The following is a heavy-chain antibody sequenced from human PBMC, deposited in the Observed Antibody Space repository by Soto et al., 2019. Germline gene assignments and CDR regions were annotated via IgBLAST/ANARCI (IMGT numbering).Heavy chain of an antibody. V-gene: IGHV1-69*01. J-gene: IGHJ4*02. Sequence: QVQLVQSGAEVKKPGSSVKVSCKASGGTFSSYAISWVRQAPGQGLEWMGGVIPIFGTANYAQKFQGRVTITADESTSTAYMELSSLRSEDTAVYYRASCYCSSTSCVGALDYWGQGTLVTVSS. D-gene: IGHD2-2*01. CDR1: GGTFSSYA. CDR3: ASCYCSSTSCVGALDY. CDR2: VIPIFGTA.